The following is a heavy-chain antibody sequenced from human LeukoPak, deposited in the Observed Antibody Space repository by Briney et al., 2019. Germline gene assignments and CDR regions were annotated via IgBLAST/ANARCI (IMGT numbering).Heavy chain of an antibody. D-gene: IGHD3-22*01. CDR1: GYTSTGYY. Sequence: ASVKVSCKASGYTSTGYYMHWVRQAPGQGLEWMGWINPNSGGTNYAQKFQGRVTMTRDTSISTAYMELSRLRSDDTAVYYCARFGVAYDSSGYGAFDIWGQGTMVTVSS. CDR3: ARFGVAYDSSGYGAFDI. CDR2: INPNSGGT. V-gene: IGHV1-2*02. J-gene: IGHJ3*02.